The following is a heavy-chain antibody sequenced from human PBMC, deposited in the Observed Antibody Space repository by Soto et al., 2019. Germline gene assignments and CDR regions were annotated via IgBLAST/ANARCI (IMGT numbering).Heavy chain of an antibody. CDR1: VGIFGSYD. J-gene: IGHJ4*02. Sequence: QVQLVQSGAEVKKPGSSVKVSCKASVGIFGSYDFNWVRQAPGQGLEWMGGIIPMFGRPNYAQKFQGRVTITADEATSTAYMELSSLRSEDPAVFYCAKDLSSGYDPGDYWGQGTLVTVSS. D-gene: IGHD5-12*01. CDR3: AKDLSSGYDPGDY. V-gene: IGHV1-69*12. CDR2: IIPMFGRP.